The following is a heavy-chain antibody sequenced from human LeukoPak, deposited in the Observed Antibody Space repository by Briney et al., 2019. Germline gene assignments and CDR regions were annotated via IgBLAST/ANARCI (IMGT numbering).Heavy chain of an antibody. V-gene: IGHV3-74*01. CDR3: ARAGQEWFGELGFDQ. CDR1: GFTFSSYW. Sequence: GGSLRVSCAASGFTFSSYWMHWVRQAPGKGLVWVSRINSDGSSTNYADSVKGRFTISRDNAKNTLYLHMNSLRAEDTAVYYCARAGQEWFGELGFDQWGQGTLVIVSS. CDR2: INSDGSST. J-gene: IGHJ4*02. D-gene: IGHD3-10*01.